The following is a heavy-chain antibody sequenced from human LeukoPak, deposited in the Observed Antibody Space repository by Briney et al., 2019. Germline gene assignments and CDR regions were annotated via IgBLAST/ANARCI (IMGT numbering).Heavy chain of an antibody. V-gene: IGHV1-8*01. CDR2: MNPNSGNT. Sequence: GASVKVSCKASGYTFTSYDINWVRQATGQGLEWMGWMNPNSGNTGYAQKFQGRVTMTRNTSISTAYMELSSLRSEDTAVYYCARVPGVRGYSYGYEMYYYYGMDVWGQGTTVTVSS. CDR3: ARVPGVRGYSYGYEMYYYYGMDV. J-gene: IGHJ6*02. D-gene: IGHD5-18*01. CDR1: GYTFTSYD.